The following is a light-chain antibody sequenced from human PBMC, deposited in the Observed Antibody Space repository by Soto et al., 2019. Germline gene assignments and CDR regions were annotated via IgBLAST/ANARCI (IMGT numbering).Light chain of an antibody. J-gene: IGLJ3*02. V-gene: IGLV2-14*01. CDR2: EVS. CDR3: SSYRTGSTWV. Sequence: QSALTQPASVSGSPGQSITISCAGTGGDVGGYNYVSWYQHHPGKAPKLMIFEVSNRPSGVSNRFSGSKSGNTASLAISGIQAEDEADYYCSSYRTGSTWVFGGGTKLTVL. CDR1: GGDVGGYNY.